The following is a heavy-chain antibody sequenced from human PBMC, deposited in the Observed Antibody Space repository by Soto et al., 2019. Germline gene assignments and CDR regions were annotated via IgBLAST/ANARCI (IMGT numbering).Heavy chain of an antibody. Sequence: GGSLRLSCAVSGFSFSSAWMTWIRQAPGRGLERVAIMNEDGSERYYVDSVKGRFTISRDNAKNALFLQMNSLRVEDTAVYFCARDRAYSRFDYWGQGSLVTVSS. J-gene: IGHJ4*02. CDR1: GFSFSSAW. D-gene: IGHD4-4*01. CDR2: MNEDGSER. V-gene: IGHV3-7*03. CDR3: ARDRAYSRFDY.